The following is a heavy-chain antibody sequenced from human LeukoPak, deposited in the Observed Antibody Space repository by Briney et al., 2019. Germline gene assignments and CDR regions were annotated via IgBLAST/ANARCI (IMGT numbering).Heavy chain of an antibody. V-gene: IGHV4-59*01. J-gene: IGHJ4*02. D-gene: IGHD3-10*01. CDR1: GGSITSYY. Sequence: SETLSLTCTVSGGSITSYYWSWIRQPPGKGLESIGYIYHSGSTTYSPSLKSRVTMSVDTSKNQFSLKLSSVTAADTAVYYCASVYGSGSSRFDYWGQGTLVTVSS. CDR2: IYHSGST. CDR3: ASVYGSGSSRFDY.